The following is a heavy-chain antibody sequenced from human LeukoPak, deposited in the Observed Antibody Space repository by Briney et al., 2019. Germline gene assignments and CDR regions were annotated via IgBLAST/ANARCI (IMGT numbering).Heavy chain of an antibody. V-gene: IGHV3-23*01. CDR2: ISGSGAST. Sequence: GSLRLSCAASGFSFGGYAMSWVRQAPGKGLEWVSGISGSGASTYYADSVRGRFTISRDPSTNTLHLQMNSLTAEDTAVYYCAKARKGYTSNCFDYWGQGTLVSVSS. J-gene: IGHJ4*02. D-gene: IGHD5-12*01. CDR1: GFSFGGYA. CDR3: AKARKGYTSNCFDY.